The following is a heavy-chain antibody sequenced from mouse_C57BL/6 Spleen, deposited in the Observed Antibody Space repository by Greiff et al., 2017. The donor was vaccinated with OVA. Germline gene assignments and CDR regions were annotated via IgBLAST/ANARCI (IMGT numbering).Heavy chain of an antibody. CDR2: IYPGGGST. CDR1: GYTFTNYW. D-gene: IGHD5-5*01. Sequence: VQLQESGAELVRPGTSVKMSCKASGYTFTNYWIGWAKQRPGHGLEWIGDIYPGGGSTNYNEKFKGKATLTADKSSSTAYMQFSSLTSEDSAIYYCARRDYPAWFAYWGQGTLVTVSA. J-gene: IGHJ3*01. CDR3: ARRDYPAWFAY. V-gene: IGHV1-63*01.